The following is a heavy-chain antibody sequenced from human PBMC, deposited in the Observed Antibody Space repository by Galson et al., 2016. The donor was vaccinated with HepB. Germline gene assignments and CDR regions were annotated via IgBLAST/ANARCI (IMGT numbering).Heavy chain of an antibody. D-gene: IGHD3-10*01. CDR3: ARNQPFDWFGELPRRHFDN. Sequence: SLRLSCAASGFTFSSYAMSWVRQAPGKGLEWVSSISGRGDHTYAAASLRRRFAISRDNSTNTLFLQVNSLRAEDTAVYYCARNQPFDWFGELPRRHFDNWGQGSLVTVSS. J-gene: IGHJ4*02. CDR1: GFTFSSYA. V-gene: IGHV3-23*01. CDR2: ISGRGDHT.